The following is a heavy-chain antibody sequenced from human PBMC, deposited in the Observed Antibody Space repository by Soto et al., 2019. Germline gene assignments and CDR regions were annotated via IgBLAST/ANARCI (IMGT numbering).Heavy chain of an antibody. Sequence: ASVKVTCKASGYTFTSYAMHWVRQAPGQRLEWMGWINAGNGNTKYSQKFQGRVTITRDTSASTAYMELSSLRSEDTAVYYCARDVIIAAAGLYYYYGMDVWGQGTTVTVSS. V-gene: IGHV1-3*01. J-gene: IGHJ6*02. D-gene: IGHD6-13*01. CDR3: ARDVIIAAAGLYYYYGMDV. CDR1: GYTFTSYA. CDR2: INAGNGNT.